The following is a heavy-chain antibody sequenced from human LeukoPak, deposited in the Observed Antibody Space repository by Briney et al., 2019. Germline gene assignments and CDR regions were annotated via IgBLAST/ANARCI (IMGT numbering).Heavy chain of an antibody. V-gene: IGHV3-21*01. D-gene: IGHD3-9*01. CDR3: ARGGDYDILTGYSYPY. CDR2: ISSSSNYI. J-gene: IGHJ4*02. Sequence: GGSLRLSCAASGFTFSSYSMNWVRQAPGKGLEWVSSISSSSNYIYYADSVKGRFTISRDNAKNSLYLQMNSLRAEDTAVYYCARGGDYDILTGYSYPYWGQGTLVTVSS. CDR1: GFTFSSYS.